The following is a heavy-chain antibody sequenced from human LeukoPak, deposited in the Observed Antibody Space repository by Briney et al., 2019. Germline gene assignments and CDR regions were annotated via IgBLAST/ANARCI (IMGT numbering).Heavy chain of an antibody. CDR2: ISGDGGGT. Sequence: GGSLRLSCAASGFTFDDYAMHWVRQAPGKGLEWVSLISGDGGGTYYADSVKGRFTISRDNSKNTLYLQMNSLRAEDTAVYYCAKDQASSGFYFHYWGQGTLVTVSS. J-gene: IGHJ4*02. CDR1: GFTFDDYA. V-gene: IGHV3-43*02. D-gene: IGHD3-22*01. CDR3: AKDQASSGFYFHY.